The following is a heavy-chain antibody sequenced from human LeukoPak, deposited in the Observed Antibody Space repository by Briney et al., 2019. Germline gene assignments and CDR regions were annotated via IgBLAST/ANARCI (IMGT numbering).Heavy chain of an antibody. CDR3: AIRTRDGFAFDY. V-gene: IGHV3-7*01. D-gene: IGHD5-24*01. Sequence: GGSLRLSCAASGFTFGSFWMSWVRQAPGRGLQWVASMKGDGSLIYYVDSVEGRFTISRDNARNSLYLQMNSLRAEDTAVYYCAIRTRDGFAFDYWGQGTLVTVSS. J-gene: IGHJ4*02. CDR2: MKGDGSLI. CDR1: GFTFGSFW.